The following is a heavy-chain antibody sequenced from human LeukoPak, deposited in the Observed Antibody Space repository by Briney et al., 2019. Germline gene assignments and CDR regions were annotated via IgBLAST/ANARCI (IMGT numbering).Heavy chain of an antibody. V-gene: IGHV3-21*01. D-gene: IGHD2-2*01. CDR1: GFTFSSYS. CDR2: ISSSSSYI. J-gene: IGHJ4*02. Sequence: NPGGSLRLSCAASGFTFSSYSMNWVRQAPGKGLECVSSISSSSSYIYYADSVKGRFTISRDNAKNSLYPQMNSLRAEDTAVYYCASSIESTSCYDYWGQGTLVTVSS. CDR3: ASSIESTSCYDY.